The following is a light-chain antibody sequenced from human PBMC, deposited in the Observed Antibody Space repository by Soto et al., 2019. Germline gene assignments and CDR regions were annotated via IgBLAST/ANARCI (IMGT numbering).Light chain of an antibody. CDR1: SSDVGGYNY. J-gene: IGLJ1*01. V-gene: IGLV2-14*01. CDR3: RSYTSSSSLYV. CDR2: DVT. Sequence: QSALTQPASVSGSPGQSITISCTGTSSDVGGYNYVSWYQQPPGKAPKLIIYDVTNRPSGVPNRFSGSKSGNPASLAISGLQAEDEADYYCRSYTSSSSLYVFGTGTKLTVL.